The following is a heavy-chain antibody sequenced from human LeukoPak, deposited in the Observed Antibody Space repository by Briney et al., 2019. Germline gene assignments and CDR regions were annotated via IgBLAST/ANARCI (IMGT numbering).Heavy chain of an antibody. CDR2: INFKSEDI. CDR3: ARDKDYAPDM. J-gene: IGHJ3*02. CDR1: GFTFSSHN. D-gene: IGHD4-17*01. V-gene: IGHV3-48*01. Sequence: GGSLRLSCAASGFTFSSHNMNWVRQAPGKGLEWISFINFKSEDIRYADSVEGRFIISRDNARKSLYLHMNSLRAEDTAVYYCARDKDYAPDMWGQGTMVTVAS.